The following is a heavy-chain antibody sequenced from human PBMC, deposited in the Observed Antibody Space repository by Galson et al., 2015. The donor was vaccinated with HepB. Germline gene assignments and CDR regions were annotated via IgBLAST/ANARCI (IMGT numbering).Heavy chain of an antibody. D-gene: IGHD3-10*01. J-gene: IGHJ4*02. CDR3: GHRVKGSGSWDCGIFDF. V-gene: IGHV2-5*02. CDR1: GFSLSTSGVG. CDR2: IYWDDDK. Sequence: PALVKPTQTLTLTCTFSGFSLSTSGVGVGWIRQPPGKALEWLGVIYWDDDKRYSPSLKSRLTISKDTSKNEVVLTMTNMDPVDTGTYYCGHRVKGSGSWDCGIFDFWGQGALVTVSS.